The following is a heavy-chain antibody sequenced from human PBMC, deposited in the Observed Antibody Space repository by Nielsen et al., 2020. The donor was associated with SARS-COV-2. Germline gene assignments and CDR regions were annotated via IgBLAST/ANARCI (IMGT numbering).Heavy chain of an antibody. CDR2: ISSNGWTP. D-gene: IGHD6-13*01. J-gene: IGHJ6*02. CDR1: GFTFSSYA. CDR3: ALGVMDV. Sequence: GGSLRLSCTGSGFTFSSYAMTWFRHAPGKGLEWVAHISSNGWTPSYADSVRARFTISRDNAKDSLYLQMNNLSAEDTAVYYCALGVMDVWGQGTTVTVSS. V-gene: IGHV3-48*03.